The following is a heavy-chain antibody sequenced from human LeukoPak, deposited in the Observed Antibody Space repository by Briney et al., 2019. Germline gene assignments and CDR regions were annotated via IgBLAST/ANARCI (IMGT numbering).Heavy chain of an antibody. Sequence: SETLSLTCTVSGGSISSSSYYWGWIRQPPGKGLEWIGSIYYSGSTYYNPSLKSRVTISVDTSKNQFSLKLSSVTAADTAVYYCASEHYYDSSGYTWGQGTLVTVSS. D-gene: IGHD3-22*01. CDR3: ASEHYYDSSGYT. V-gene: IGHV4-39*07. CDR1: GGSISSSSYY. J-gene: IGHJ4*02. CDR2: IYYSGST.